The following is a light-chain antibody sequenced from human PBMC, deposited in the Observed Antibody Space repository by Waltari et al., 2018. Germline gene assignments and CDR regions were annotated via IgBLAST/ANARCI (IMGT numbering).Light chain of an antibody. V-gene: IGLV2-23*02. CDR3: SSYTTHTPVV. CDR1: SNDVGLYNL. J-gene: IGLJ3*02. Sequence: QSALTQPASVSGSPGQSITISCTGTSNDVGLYNLVSWYRHHPGKVPTLIIYEVNRRPSGISNRFSGSKSGNTASLTVSGLLAEDEADYFCSSYTTHTPVVFGGGTKLTVL. CDR2: EVN.